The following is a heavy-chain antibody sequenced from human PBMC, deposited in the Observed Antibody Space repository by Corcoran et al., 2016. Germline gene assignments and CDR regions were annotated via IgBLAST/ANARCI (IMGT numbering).Heavy chain of an antibody. V-gene: IGHV3-15*07. Sequence: EVQLVESGGGLVKPGGSLRLSCAASGFTFNNAWMNWVRQAPGKGLEWVGRIKSKTDGGTADYAAPVKGRFTISRDDSKNTLYLQMNSLKTEDTAVYYCSTQLVQLERSFDYGGQGTLVTVSS. D-gene: IGHD1-1*01. J-gene: IGHJ4*02. CDR1: GFTFNNAW. CDR3: STQLVQLERSFDY. CDR2: IKSKTDGGTA.